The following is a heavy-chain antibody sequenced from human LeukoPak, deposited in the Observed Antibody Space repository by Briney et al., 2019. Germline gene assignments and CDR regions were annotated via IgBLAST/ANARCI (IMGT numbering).Heavy chain of an antibody. Sequence: SVKVSCKASGGTFSNYAISWVRQAPGQGLEWMGGIIPIFGTANYAQKFQGRVTITADESTSTAYMEVNSLRSEDTAVYYCARVEAARYYSYMDVWGKGTTVTVSS. CDR1: GGTFSNYA. V-gene: IGHV1-69*13. D-gene: IGHD6-6*01. CDR2: IIPIFGTA. CDR3: ARVEAARYYSYMDV. J-gene: IGHJ6*03.